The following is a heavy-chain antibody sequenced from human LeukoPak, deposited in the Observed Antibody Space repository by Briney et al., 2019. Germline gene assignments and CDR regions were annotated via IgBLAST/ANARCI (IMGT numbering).Heavy chain of an antibody. D-gene: IGHD1-7*01. CDR3: ARTAGTTRSGRYLFDY. J-gene: IGHJ4*02. CDR1: GGSISSSSYY. CDR2: IYYSGST. V-gene: IGHV4-39*07. Sequence: PSETLSLTCTVSGGSISSSSYYWGWIRQPPGKGLEWIGSIYYSGSTYYNPSLKSRVTISVDTSKNQFSLKLSSVTAADTAVYYCARTAGTTRSGRYLFDYWGQGTLVTVSS.